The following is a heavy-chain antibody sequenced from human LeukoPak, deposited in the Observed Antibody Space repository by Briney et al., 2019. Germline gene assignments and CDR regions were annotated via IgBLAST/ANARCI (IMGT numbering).Heavy chain of an antibody. CDR2: IYYSGST. CDR3: ARDGSGWMDDAFDI. CDR1: GGSISSYY. J-gene: IGHJ3*02. Sequence: PSETLSLTCTVSGGSISSYYWSWIRQPPGKGLEWIGYIYYSGSTNYNPSLKSRVTISVDTSKNQFSLKLSSVTAADTAVYYCARDGSGWMDDAFDIWGQGTMVTVSS. V-gene: IGHV4-59*01. D-gene: IGHD6-19*01.